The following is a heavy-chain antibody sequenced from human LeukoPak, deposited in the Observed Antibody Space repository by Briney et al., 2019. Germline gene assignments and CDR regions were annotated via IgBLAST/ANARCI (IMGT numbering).Heavy chain of an antibody. CDR2: ISYDGSNK. V-gene: IGHV3-30*19. Sequence: GGSLRLSCAASGFTFSSYGMHWVRQAPGKGLEWVAVISYDGSNKYFADSVKGRFTISRDNSKNTLYLQMSSLRAEDTALYYCARVNHDYGDYAFDIWGQGTMVTVSS. CDR3: ARVNHDYGDYAFDI. D-gene: IGHD4-17*01. CDR1: GFTFSSYG. J-gene: IGHJ3*02.